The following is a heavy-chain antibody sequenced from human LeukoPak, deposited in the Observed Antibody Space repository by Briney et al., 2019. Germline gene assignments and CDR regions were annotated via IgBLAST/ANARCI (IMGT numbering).Heavy chain of an antibody. D-gene: IGHD3-3*01. J-gene: IGHJ4*02. CDR1: GFTFTNYW. CDR3: AKGPLWSGLDY. V-gene: IGHV3-7*01. CDR2: INADGSVE. Sequence: GGSLRLSCAASGFTFTNYWMAWVRQAPGKGLEWVANINADGSVEYLVDSVQGRFSISRDNAKDQLYLQMNSLRAEDTAVYYCAKGPLWSGLDYWGQGTLVTVSS.